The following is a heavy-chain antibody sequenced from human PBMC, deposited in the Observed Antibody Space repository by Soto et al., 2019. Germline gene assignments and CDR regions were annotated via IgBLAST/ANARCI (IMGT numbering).Heavy chain of an antibody. V-gene: IGHV3-30-3*01. J-gene: IGHJ4*02. CDR2: ISYDGSNK. CDR3: ARDHGSSSYFDY. Sequence: QVQLVESGGGVVQPGRSLRLSCAASGFTFSSYAMHWVRQAPGKGLEWVAVISYDGSNKYYADSVKGRFTISRDNSKNTLYLQMNSLRAEDTAVYYSARDHGSSSYFDYWGQGTLVTVST. CDR1: GFTFSSYA. D-gene: IGHD6-6*01.